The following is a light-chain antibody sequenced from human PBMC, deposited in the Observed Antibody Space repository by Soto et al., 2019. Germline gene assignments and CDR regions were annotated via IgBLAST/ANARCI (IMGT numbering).Light chain of an antibody. J-gene: IGKJ4*01. CDR2: TTS. CDR1: QGISNW. V-gene: IGKV1-12*01. CDR3: QQGTSFPLT. Sequence: DIQMTQSPSTLSASIGDTVTVACRASQGISNWLAWYQQKPGEAPKLLIYTTSTLQSGVPSRFSGRGSGTHFALTISSLQPEDFATYYCQQGTSFPLTFGGGTKVDIK.